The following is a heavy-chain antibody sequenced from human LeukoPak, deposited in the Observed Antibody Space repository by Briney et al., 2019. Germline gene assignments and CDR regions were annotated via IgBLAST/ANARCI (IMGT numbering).Heavy chain of an antibody. D-gene: IGHD2-2*01. J-gene: IGHJ4*02. CDR3: AKGASDIVVVTSIYYFDY. Sequence: GGPLRLSCAASGFTFSSYSMNWVRQAPGKGLEWVSSISSSSSYIYYADSVKGRFTISRDNAKNSLYLQMNSLRAEDTAEYYCAKGASDIVVVTSIYYFDYWGQGTLVTVSS. CDR1: GFTFSSYS. V-gene: IGHV3-21*01. CDR2: ISSSSSYI.